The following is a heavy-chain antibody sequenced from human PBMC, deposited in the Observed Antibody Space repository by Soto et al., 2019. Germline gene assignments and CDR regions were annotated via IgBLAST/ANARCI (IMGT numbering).Heavy chain of an antibody. J-gene: IGHJ4*02. CDR1: SGSISSSNW. D-gene: IGHD4-17*01. V-gene: IGHV4-4*02. CDR3: ASRLYGDYGGSLDY. CDR2: IYHSGST. Sequence: SETLSLTCAVSSGSISSSNWWSWVRQPPGKGLEWIGEIYHSGSTNYNPSLKSRVTISVDKSKNQFSLKLSSVTAADTAVYYCASRLYGDYGGSLDYWGQGTLVTVSS.